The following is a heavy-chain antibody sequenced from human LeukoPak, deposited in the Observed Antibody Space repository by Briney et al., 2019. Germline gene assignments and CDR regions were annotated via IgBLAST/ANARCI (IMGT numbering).Heavy chain of an antibody. V-gene: IGHV5-51*01. D-gene: IGHD3-10*01. Sequence: GESLKISCKGSGYSFTTYWIGWVRQMPGKGLEWMGIIYPGDSDTRYSPSFQGQVTISADKSISTVYLQWSSLKASDTAMYYCARQSRDGSKTRGYYFDYWGQGTLVTVSS. J-gene: IGHJ4*02. CDR1: GYSFTTYW. CDR3: ARQSRDGSKTRGYYFDY. CDR2: IYPGDSDT.